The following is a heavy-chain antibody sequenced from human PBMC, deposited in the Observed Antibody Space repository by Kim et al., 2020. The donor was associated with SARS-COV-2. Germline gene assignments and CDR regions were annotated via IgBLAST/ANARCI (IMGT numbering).Heavy chain of an antibody. Sequence: SETLSLTCTVSGGSINNYYWSWVRQPAGKGLEWIGRIYTSGSTDYDPSFKSRVTMSVDMSKNQFSLKLTSVTAADSAVYYCARGPQYFFDLGSWGHGTLVTVSS. D-gene: IGHD3-9*01. V-gene: IGHV4-4*07. J-gene: IGHJ5*01. CDR2: IYTSGST. CDR3: ARGPQYFFDLGS. CDR1: GGSINNYY.